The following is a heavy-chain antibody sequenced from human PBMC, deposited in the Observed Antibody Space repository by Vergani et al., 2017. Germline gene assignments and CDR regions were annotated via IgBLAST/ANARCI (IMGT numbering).Heavy chain of an antibody. V-gene: IGHV3-21*05. CDR2: ISSSGSTI. D-gene: IGHD3-22*01. Sequence: EVQMVESGGGLVKPGGSLRLSCVASGFTFSHYSMNWVRQAPGKGLEWVSYISSSGSTIYYADSVKGRFTISRDNAKNSLYLQMNSLRAEDTAVYYCARDLFYYDSSGYYSGFFDYWGQGTLVTVSS. CDR3: ARDLFYYDSSGYYSGFFDY. CDR1: GFTFSHYS. J-gene: IGHJ4*02.